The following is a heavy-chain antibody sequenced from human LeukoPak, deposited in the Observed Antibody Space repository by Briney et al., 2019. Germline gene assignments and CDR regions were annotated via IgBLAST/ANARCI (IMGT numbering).Heavy chain of an antibody. J-gene: IGHJ3*02. CDR3: ARLTVTTKDAFGI. CDR2: IGSSDTTV. V-gene: IGHV3-48*03. Sequence: GGSLRLSCAASGFTFSSSEMNWVRQAPGKGLEWVSYIGSSDTTVHYADSVEGRFTISRDNAKNSLYLQMNSLRAEDTAIYYCARLTVTTKDAFGIWGQGTMVIVSS. CDR1: GFTFSSSE. D-gene: IGHD4-17*01.